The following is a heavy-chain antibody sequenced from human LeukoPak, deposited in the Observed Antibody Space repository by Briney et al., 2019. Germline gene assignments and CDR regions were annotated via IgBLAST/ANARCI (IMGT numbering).Heavy chain of an antibody. V-gene: IGHV1-69*05. CDR1: GGTFSSYA. CDR2: IIPIFGTA. D-gene: IGHD3-16*02. Sequence: GASVKVSCKASGGTFSSYAISWVRQAPGQGLEWMGRIIPIFGTANYAQKLQGRVTITTDESTSTAYMELSSLRSEDTAVYYCARVRLRLGELSLWDWGQGTLVTVSS. J-gene: IGHJ4*02. CDR3: ARVRLRLGELSLWD.